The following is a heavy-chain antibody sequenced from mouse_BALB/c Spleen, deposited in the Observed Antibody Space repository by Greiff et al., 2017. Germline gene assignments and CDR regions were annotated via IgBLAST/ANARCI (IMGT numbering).Heavy chain of an antibody. Sequence: VQLQQSGAELVRSGASVKLSCTASGFNIKGYYMHWVKQRPEQGLEWIGWIDPENGDTEYAPKFQGKATMTADTSSNTAYLQLSSLTSEDTAVYYCTSAYAYAMDYWGQGTSVTVSS. CDR3: TSAYAYAMDY. V-gene: IGHV14-4*02. CDR1: GFNIKGYY. D-gene: IGHD2-12*01. CDR2: IDPENGDT. J-gene: IGHJ4*01.